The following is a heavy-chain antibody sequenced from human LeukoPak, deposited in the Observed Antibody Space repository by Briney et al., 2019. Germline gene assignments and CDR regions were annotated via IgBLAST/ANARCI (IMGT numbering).Heavy chain of an antibody. D-gene: IGHD1-7*01. CDR3: AAYNWNYYFDY. CDR2: IYSGGRT. J-gene: IGHJ4*02. V-gene: IGHV3-66*02. Sequence: QPGGSLRLSCAASGFTVSSNYMSWVRQAPGKGLEWVSVIYSGGRTYYADSVKGRFTSSRDNSKNTLYLQMNSLRAEDTAVYYCAAYNWNYYFDYWGQGTLVTVSS. CDR1: GFTVSSNY.